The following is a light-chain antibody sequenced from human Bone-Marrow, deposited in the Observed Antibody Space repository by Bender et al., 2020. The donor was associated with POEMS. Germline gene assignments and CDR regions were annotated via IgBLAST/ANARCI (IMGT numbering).Light chain of an antibody. CDR2: ANI. Sequence: QSVLTQPPSVSGAPGQRVTISCTGSISNIGAGFGVNWYQHLSGTAPKLLIYANINRPSEIPDRFSGSQSGTSASLAITGLQAEDEADYYCCSYGSSIFMVFGGGTKLTVL. J-gene: IGLJ2*01. CDR1: ISNIGAGFG. V-gene: IGLV1-40*01. CDR3: CSYGSSIFMV.